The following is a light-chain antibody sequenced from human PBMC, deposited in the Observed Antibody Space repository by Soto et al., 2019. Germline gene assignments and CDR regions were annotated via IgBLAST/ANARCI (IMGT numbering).Light chain of an antibody. V-gene: IGKV3-20*01. CDR3: QQYGSSGT. J-gene: IGKJ1*01. CDR2: GAS. CDR1: QSVRSN. Sequence: EILMTQSPATLSVSPGERPTVSCRASQSVRSNLAWYQQKPGQAPRLLVYGASNRATGIPDRFSGGGSGTDFTLTIRRLEPEDFAVYYCQQYGSSGTFGQGTKVDIK.